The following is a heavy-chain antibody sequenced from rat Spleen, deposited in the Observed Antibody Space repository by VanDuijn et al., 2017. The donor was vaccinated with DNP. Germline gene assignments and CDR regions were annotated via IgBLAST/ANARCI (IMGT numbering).Heavy chain of an antibody. J-gene: IGHJ1*01. CDR3: ARGSGTHYWYFDF. Sequence: EVQLVESGGGLVQPGRSMKVSCAASGFTFTNYDMAWVRQAPKKGLEWVASMTRSGGSTFYPDSVKGRFTVSRDNVKNTLYLQMNSLRSEDTATYYCARGSGTHYWYFDFWGPGTMVTVSS. D-gene: IGHD5-1*01. V-gene: IGHV5-25*01. CDR2: MTRSGGST. CDR1: GFTFTNYD.